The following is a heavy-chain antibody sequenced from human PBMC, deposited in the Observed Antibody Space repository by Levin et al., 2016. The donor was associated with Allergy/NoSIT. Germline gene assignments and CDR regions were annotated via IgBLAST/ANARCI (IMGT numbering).Heavy chain of an antibody. CDR3: ARGPWYYDILTGYYIGNYYYYGMDV. CDR2: MNPNSGNT. J-gene: IGHJ6*02. D-gene: IGHD3-9*01. V-gene: IGHV1-8*01. Sequence: WVRQAPGQGLEWMGWMNPNSGNTGYAQKFQGRVTMTRNTSISTAYMELSSLRSEDTAVYYCARGPWYYDILTGYYIGNYYYYGMDVWGQGTTVTVSS.